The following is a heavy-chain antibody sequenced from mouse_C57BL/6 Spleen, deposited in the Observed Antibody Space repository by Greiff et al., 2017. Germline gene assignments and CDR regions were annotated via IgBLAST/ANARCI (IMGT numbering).Heavy chain of an antibody. CDR3: ARKEDGYYSYYFDY. CDR2: IDPSDSYT. V-gene: IGHV1-50*01. CDR1: GYTFTSYW. J-gene: IGHJ2*01. D-gene: IGHD2-3*01. Sequence: QVQLQQPGAELVKPGASVKLSCKASGYTFTSYWMQWVKQRPGQGLEWIGEIDPSDSYTNYNQKFKGKATLTVDTSSSTAYMQLSSLTSEDSAVYYCARKEDGYYSYYFDYWGQGTTLTVSS.